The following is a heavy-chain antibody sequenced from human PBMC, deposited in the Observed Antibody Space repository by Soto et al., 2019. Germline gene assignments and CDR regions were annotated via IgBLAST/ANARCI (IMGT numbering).Heavy chain of an antibody. CDR3: ARDRPIAYYDFRSGYSFDY. J-gene: IGHJ4*02. Sequence: SVKVSCKASGGTFSSYAISWVRQAPGHGLEWMGGIIPIFGTANYAQKFQGRVTITADESTSTAYMELSSLRSEDTAVYYCARDRPIAYYDFRSGYSFDYWGQGTLVTVSS. CDR2: IIPIFGTA. D-gene: IGHD3-3*01. V-gene: IGHV1-69*13. CDR1: GGTFSSYA.